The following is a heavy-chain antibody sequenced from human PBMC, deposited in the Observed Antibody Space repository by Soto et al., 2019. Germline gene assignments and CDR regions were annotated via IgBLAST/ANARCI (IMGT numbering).Heavy chain of an antibody. V-gene: IGHV1-18*01. CDR2: ISAHNGNT. D-gene: IGHD1-1*01. CDR3: AKGRYGDY. Sequence: QVHLVQSGAEVKKPGASVKVSCKASGYTFTSYGITWVRQAPGRGLEWMGWISAHNGNTDYAQKPQGRVIVTRDTSTSTAFMELRSPKSDDTAVDYCAKGRYGDYWGQGALVTVSS. J-gene: IGHJ4*02. CDR1: GYTFTSYG.